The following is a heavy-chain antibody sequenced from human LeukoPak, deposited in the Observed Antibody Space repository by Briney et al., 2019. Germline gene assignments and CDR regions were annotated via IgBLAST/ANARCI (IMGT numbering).Heavy chain of an antibody. V-gene: IGHV4-39*07. J-gene: IGHJ5*02. Sequence: SETLSLTCTVSGGSISSSSYYWGWIRQPPGKGLEWIGSIYYSGSTYYNPSLKSRVTISVDTSKNQFSLKLSSVTAADTAVYYCARALLLMVYARGGRFDPWGQGTLVTVSS. CDR1: GGSISSSSYY. D-gene: IGHD2-8*01. CDR3: ARALLLMVYARGGRFDP. CDR2: IYYSGST.